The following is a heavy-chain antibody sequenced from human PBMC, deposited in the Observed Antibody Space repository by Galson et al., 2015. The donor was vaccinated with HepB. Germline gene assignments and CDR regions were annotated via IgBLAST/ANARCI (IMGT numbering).Heavy chain of an antibody. CDR3: ARSEGSGWYSDSRNFDS. J-gene: IGHJ4*02. CDR2: IYPGDSDT. V-gene: IGHV5-51*01. Sequence: QSGAEVKKPGESLKIYCKGSGYSFTNYWIGWVRQMPGKGLEWMGIIYPGDSDTRYSPSFQGQVTISADKSISTAYLQWSSLKASDTAMYYCARSEGSGWYSDSRNFDSWGQGTLVTVSS. D-gene: IGHD6-19*01. CDR1: GYSFTNYW.